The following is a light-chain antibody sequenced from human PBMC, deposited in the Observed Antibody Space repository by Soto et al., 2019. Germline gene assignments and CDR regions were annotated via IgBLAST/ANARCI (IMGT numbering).Light chain of an antibody. V-gene: IGKV1-5*01. CDR2: DAS. CDR1: QSISTW. CDR3: QQYMNYAT. J-gene: IGKJ1*01. Sequence: DIQMTQSPSTLSAYVGDRVTFTCRASQSISTWLAWYQQKPGKAPKLLICDASSLQSDVPSRFSGSGSGTEFTLTISALQTDDFASYYCQQYMNYATFGQGTKVEIK.